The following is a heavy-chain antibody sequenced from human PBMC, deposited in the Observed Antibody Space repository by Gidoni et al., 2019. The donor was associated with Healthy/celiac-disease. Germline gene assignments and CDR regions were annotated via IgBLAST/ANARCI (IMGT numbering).Heavy chain of an antibody. CDR1: GFTFSSYE. D-gene: IGHD2-15*01. CDR2: ISSSGSTI. V-gene: IGHV3-48*03. Sequence: EVQLVESGGGLVQPGGSLRRSCAASGFTFSSYEMNWVRQAPGKGLEWVSYISSSGSTIYYADSVKGRFTISRDNAKNSLYLQMNSLRAEDTAVYYCARRSASNRGGMRGGSYGYWGQGTLVTVSS. CDR3: ARRSASNRGGMRGGSYGY. J-gene: IGHJ4*02.